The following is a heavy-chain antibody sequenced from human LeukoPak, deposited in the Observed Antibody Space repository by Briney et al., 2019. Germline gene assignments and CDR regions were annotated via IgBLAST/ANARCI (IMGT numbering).Heavy chain of an antibody. CDR1: GFTFSSYS. D-gene: IGHD3-22*01. CDR3: ARDDPITMINYYYGMDV. J-gene: IGHJ6*02. CDR2: ISSSSSYI. V-gene: IGHV3-21*01. Sequence: GGALRLSCAASGFTFSSYSMNWVRQAPGKGVEWVSSISSSSSYIYYADSVKGRFTISRDNAKNSLYLQMNSLRAEDTAVYYCARDDPITMINYYYGMDVWGQGTTVTVSS.